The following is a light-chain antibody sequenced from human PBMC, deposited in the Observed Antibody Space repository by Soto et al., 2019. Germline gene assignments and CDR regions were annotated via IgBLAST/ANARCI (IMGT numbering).Light chain of an antibody. Sequence: EIVMTQSPATVSVSPVEIATLSFRASHSVRSDLAWYQQKPGQSPRLLIFDASTRATGIPARFSGSGSGTEFTLTISNLQSEDFAVYYCHQYNKWPPITFGQGTRLEIK. V-gene: IGKV3-15*01. CDR2: DAS. CDR1: HSVRSD. CDR3: HQYNKWPPIT. J-gene: IGKJ5*01.